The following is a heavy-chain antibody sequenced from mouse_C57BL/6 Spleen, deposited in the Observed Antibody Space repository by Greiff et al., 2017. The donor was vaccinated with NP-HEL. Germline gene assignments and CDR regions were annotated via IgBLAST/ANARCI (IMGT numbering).Heavy chain of an antibody. CDR1: GFTFSDYY. D-gene: IGHD2-5*01. Sequence: EVQRVESEGGLVQPGSSMKLSCTASGFTFSDYYMAWVRQVPEKGLEWVANINYDGSSTYYLDSLKSRFIISRDNAKNILYLQMSSLKSEDTATYYCARGGYSNYGAMDYWGQGTSVTVSS. J-gene: IGHJ4*01. V-gene: IGHV5-16*01. CDR3: ARGGYSNYGAMDY. CDR2: INYDGSST.